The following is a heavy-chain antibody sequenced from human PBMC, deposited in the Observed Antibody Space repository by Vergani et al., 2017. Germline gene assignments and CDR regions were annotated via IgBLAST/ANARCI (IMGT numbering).Heavy chain of an antibody. J-gene: IGHJ5*02. CDR2: ISWNSNSI. D-gene: IGHD6-6*01. Sequence: EVQLEESGGGLVLPGRSLRLSCVASGFTSAGYAMHWVRQAPGKGLGGVSVISWNSNSIGYADSVKGRFTISRDNAKNSLYLQMNSLRAEDTALYYCAKDLGTSSGGGWFDPWGQGTLVTVSS. V-gene: IGHV3-9*02. CDR3: AKDLGTSSGGGWFDP. CDR1: GFTSAGYA.